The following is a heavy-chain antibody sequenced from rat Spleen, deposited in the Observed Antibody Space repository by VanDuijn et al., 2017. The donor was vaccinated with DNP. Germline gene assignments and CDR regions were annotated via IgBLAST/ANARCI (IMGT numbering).Heavy chain of an antibody. CDR3: AIQLGVFDY. CDR2: INNAGNT. D-gene: IGHD5-1*01. Sequence: VQLQESGPGLVKPSQSLSLTCSVTDYSITSSYRWNWIRKFPGSKLEWMGYINNAGNTNYNPSLKSRISITRDTSKNHFFLQVNSVRNEDTATYYCAIQLGVFDYWGQGVMVIVSS. J-gene: IGHJ2*01. CDR1: DYSITSSYR. V-gene: IGHV3-3*01.